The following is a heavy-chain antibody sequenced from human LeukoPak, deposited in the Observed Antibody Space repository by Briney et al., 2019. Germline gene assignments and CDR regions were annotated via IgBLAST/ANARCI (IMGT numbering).Heavy chain of an antibody. V-gene: IGHV4-34*01. J-gene: IGHJ5*02. Sequence: SETLSLTCAVYGGSFGSYYWSWVRQPPGKGLEWIGGINHSGSTNYNPSLKTRVTISVDTSNNKYSLKLSSVTAAETAVYYYARGRPGRKYQLLFSNWFYAWGQRSLVTVSS. D-gene: IGHD2-2*01. CDR2: INHSGST. CDR1: GGSFGSYY. CDR3: ARGRPGRKYQLLFSNWFYA.